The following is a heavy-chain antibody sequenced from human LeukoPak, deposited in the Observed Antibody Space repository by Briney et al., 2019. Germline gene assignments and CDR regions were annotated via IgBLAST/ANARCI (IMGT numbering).Heavy chain of an antibody. CDR1: GFTFSSYC. V-gene: IGHV3-74*01. CDR3: ARDGTQTGAFDY. D-gene: IGHD7-27*01. J-gene: IGHJ4*02. CDR2: INSDGSCT. Sequence: PGGSLRLSCAASGFTFSSYCMHWVRQAPGKGPVWVSRINSDGSCTSYADSVKGRFTISRDNAKNTLYLQMNSLRAEDTAVYYCARDGTQTGAFDYWGQGTLVTVSS.